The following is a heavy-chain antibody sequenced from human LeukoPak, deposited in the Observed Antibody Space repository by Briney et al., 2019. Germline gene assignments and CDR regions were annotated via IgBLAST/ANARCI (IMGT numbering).Heavy chain of an antibody. V-gene: IGHV4-34*01. CDR2: INHSGST. CDR3: ARGKGYGSIYCYYGMDV. CDR1: GGSFSGYY. Sequence: SETLSLTCAVYGGSFSGYYWSWIRQPPGKGLEWIGEINHSGSTNYNPSLKSRVTISVDTSKNQFSLKLSSVTAADTAVYYCARGKGYGSIYCYYGMDVWGQGTTVTVSS. D-gene: IGHD5-24*01. J-gene: IGHJ6*02.